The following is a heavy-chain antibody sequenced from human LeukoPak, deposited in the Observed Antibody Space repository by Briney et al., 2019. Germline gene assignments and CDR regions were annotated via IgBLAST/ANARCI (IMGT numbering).Heavy chain of an antibody. CDR1: GFTFSTYS. CDR3: ARDRCSSTSCYYYFDY. D-gene: IGHD2-2*01. Sequence: GGSLRLSCAASGFTFSTYSMNWVRQAPGKGLEWVSSISSSSSYIYYADSVKGRFTISRDNAKNSLYLQTNSLRAEDTAVYYCARDRCSSTSCYYYFDYWGQGTLVTVSS. J-gene: IGHJ4*02. CDR2: ISSSSSYI. V-gene: IGHV3-21*01.